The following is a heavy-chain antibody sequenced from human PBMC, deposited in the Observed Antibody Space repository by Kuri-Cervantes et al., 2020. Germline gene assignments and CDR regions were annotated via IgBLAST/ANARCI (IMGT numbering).Heavy chain of an antibody. D-gene: IGHD3-9*01. Sequence: GGSLRLSCAASGFTFSSYWMSWVRQAPGKGLEWVSSISSSSSYIYYADSVKGRFTISRDNAKNSLYLQMNSLRAEDTAVYYCARDANDILNDYWGQGTLVTVSS. J-gene: IGHJ4*02. V-gene: IGHV3-21*01. CDR3: ARDANDILNDY. CDR1: GFTFSSYW. CDR2: ISSSSSYI.